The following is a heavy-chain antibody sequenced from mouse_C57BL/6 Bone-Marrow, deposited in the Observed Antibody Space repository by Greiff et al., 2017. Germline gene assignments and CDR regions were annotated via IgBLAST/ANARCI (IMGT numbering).Heavy chain of an antibody. CDR1: GFTFSSYG. V-gene: IGHV5-6*02. Sequence: EVKLMESGGDLVKPGGSLKLSCAASGFTFSSYGMSWVRQTPDKRLEWVATISSGGSYTYYPDSVKGRFTISRDNAKNTLYLQMSSLKSEDTAMYYCARRTTVVALIKDAMDYWGQGTSVTVSS. CDR2: ISSGGSYT. D-gene: IGHD1-1*01. J-gene: IGHJ4*01. CDR3: ARRTTVVALIKDAMDY.